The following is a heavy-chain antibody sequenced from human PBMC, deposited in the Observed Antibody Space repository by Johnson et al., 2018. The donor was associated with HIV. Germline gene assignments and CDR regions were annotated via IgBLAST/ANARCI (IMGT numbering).Heavy chain of an antibody. CDR1: GFIFSSYD. D-gene: IGHD2-15*01. Sequence: VESGGGLVQPGGSLRLSCAASGFIFSSYDMHWVRQAPGKGLEWVSGISWNSGSIGYADSVKGRFTISRDNAKNSLYLQMHSLRAEDTAVYYCARGLHTGYCSGGSCYGARAFDIWGQGTMVTVSS. J-gene: IGHJ3*02. V-gene: IGHV3-9*01. CDR3: ARGLHTGYCSGGSCYGARAFDI. CDR2: ISWNSGSI.